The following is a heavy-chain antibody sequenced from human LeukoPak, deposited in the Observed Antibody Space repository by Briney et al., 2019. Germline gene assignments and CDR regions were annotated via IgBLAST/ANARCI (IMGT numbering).Heavy chain of an antibody. CDR3: ARETSEEADCTNGVCYTYVGNWFDP. CDR1: GYTFTSYD. Sequence: ASVKVSCKASGYTFTSYDINGVRQATGQGLEWMGWMNPNSGNTGYAQKFQGRVTMTRNTSISTAYMELSSLRSEDTAVYYCARETSEEADCTNGVCYTYVGNWFDPWGQGTLVTVSS. J-gene: IGHJ5*02. V-gene: IGHV1-8*01. D-gene: IGHD2-8*01. CDR2: MNPNSGNT.